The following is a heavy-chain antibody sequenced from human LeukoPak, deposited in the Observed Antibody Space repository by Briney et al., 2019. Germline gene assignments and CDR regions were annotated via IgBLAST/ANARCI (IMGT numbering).Heavy chain of an antibody. CDR2: IWYDGSNK. D-gene: IGHD3-10*01. J-gene: IGHJ4*02. Sequence: PGGSLRLSCVASGFTFSSAGMHWVRQAPGKGLEWVADIWYDGSNKYYAESVKGRFTISRDNSKNTLFLQMNSLGVEDTAVYYCAKAKSMIRGALFDYWGQGTLVIVSS. V-gene: IGHV3-33*06. CDR1: GFTFSSAG. CDR3: AKAKSMIRGALFDY.